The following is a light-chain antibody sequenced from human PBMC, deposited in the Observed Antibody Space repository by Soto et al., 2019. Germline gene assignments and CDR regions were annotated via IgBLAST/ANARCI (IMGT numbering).Light chain of an antibody. V-gene: IGKV3D-15*01. CDR3: QQYNNWPRT. CDR1: QSVSNN. CDR2: GAS. Sequence: EIVLTQSPDTLSLSPGERATLSCRASQSVSNNYLAWYQQKPGQAPRLLIYGASNRATGIPDRFSGSGSGTDFTLTISSLQSEDFAVYYCQQYNNWPRTFGQGTKVDIK. J-gene: IGKJ1*01.